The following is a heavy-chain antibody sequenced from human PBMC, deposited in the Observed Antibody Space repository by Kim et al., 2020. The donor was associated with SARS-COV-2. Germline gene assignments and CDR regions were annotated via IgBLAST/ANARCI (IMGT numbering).Heavy chain of an antibody. D-gene: IGHD6-19*01. Sequence: SGKGRFTISRDNSKNTLYLQMNSLRAEDTAVYYCASFIAIAVAGYNWFDPWCQGTLVTVSS. J-gene: IGHJ5*02. CDR3: ASFIAIAVAGYNWFDP. V-gene: IGHV3-30*01.